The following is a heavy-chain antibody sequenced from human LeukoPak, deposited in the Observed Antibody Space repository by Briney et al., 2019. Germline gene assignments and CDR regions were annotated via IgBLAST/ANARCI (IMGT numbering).Heavy chain of an antibody. CDR1: GFTVSSNS. D-gene: IGHD7-27*01. CDR3: ARDWGRVPDAFDI. Sequence: GGSLRLSCAASGFTVSSNSMTWVRQAPGKGLEWVSVIYSGGSTYYADSVKSRFTISRDNSKNTLSLQMNSLRAEDTAVYYCARDWGRVPDAFDIWGQGTMVTVSS. CDR2: IYSGGST. J-gene: IGHJ3*02. V-gene: IGHV3-53*01.